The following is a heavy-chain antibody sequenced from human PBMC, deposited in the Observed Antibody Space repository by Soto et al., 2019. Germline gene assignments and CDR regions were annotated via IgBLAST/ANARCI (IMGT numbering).Heavy chain of an antibody. Sequence: QVQLVQSGAEVKKPGSSVKVSCKASGGTFSSYAISWVRQAPGQGLEWMGGIFPIFGTANYAQKFQGRVTITADESTSTAYMELSSLRSEDTAVYYCARAEGSETYYYDSSGYSHDAFDIWGQGTMVTVSS. J-gene: IGHJ3*02. D-gene: IGHD3-22*01. CDR2: IFPIFGTA. V-gene: IGHV1-69*01. CDR3: ARAEGSETYYYDSSGYSHDAFDI. CDR1: GGTFSSYA.